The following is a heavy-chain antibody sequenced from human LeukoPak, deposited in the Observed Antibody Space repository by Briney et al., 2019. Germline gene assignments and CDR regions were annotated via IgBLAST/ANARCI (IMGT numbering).Heavy chain of an antibody. D-gene: IGHD6-13*01. CDR2: IYTSGST. V-gene: IGHV4-4*07. CDR1: GGSISSYY. CDR3: ARDWGIAAVTPMDV. J-gene: IGHJ6*03. Sequence: SSETLSLTCTVSGGSISSYYWSWIRQPAGKGLEWIGRIYTSGSTNYNPSLKSRVTMSVDTSKNQFSLKLSSVTAADTAVYYCARDWGIAAVTPMDVWGKGTTVTVSS.